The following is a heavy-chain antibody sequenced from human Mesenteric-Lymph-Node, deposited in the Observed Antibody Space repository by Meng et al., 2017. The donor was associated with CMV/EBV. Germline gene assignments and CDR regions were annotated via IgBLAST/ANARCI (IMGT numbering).Heavy chain of an antibody. Sequence: GESLKISCAASGFTVSSNYMSWVRQAPGKGLEWVSVIYSGAGTYYADSVKGRFTISRDNSKNTLYLQMNILRAEDTAVYYCARLLGMPHWGQGTLVTVSS. D-gene: IGHD2-2*01. J-gene: IGHJ4*02. CDR2: IYSGAGT. CDR3: ARLLGMPH. V-gene: IGHV3-53*01. CDR1: GFTVSSNY.